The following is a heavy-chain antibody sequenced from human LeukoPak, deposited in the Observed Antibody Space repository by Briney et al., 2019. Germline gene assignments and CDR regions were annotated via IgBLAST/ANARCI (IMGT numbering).Heavy chain of an antibody. V-gene: IGHV3-23*01. Sequence: GGSQRLSCAASGFTFSSYAMSWVRQAPGKGLEWVSAISGSGGSTDYADSVKGRFTISRDNSKNTLTLYLQMNSLRAEDTAVYYCAIRDSSGWYVFQHWGQGTLVTVSS. D-gene: IGHD6-19*01. J-gene: IGHJ1*01. CDR1: GFTFSSYA. CDR2: ISGSGGST. CDR3: AIRDSSGWYVFQH.